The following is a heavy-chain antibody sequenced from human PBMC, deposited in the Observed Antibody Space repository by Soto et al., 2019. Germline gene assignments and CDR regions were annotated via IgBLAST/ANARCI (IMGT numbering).Heavy chain of an antibody. CDR2: SDPEDGEI. D-gene: IGHD3-22*01. Sequence: QVQLVQSGAEVKKPGASVKVSCKVSGYTLTEVSMHWVRQAPGKGLEWMGGSDPEDGEIVYAQKFQGRVTMTEDTSTDTAYMELSSLRSEDTAIYFCATFYDDDAQWGQGTLVTVSS. J-gene: IGHJ4*02. CDR1: GYTLTEVS. CDR3: ATFYDDDAQ. V-gene: IGHV1-24*01.